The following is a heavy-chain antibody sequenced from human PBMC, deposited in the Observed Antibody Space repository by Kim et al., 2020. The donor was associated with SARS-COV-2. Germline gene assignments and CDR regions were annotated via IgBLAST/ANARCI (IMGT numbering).Heavy chain of an antibody. Sequence: GGSLRLSCAASGFSITTYGIHWFRQAPGKGLEWVAVMWNDGSKKYYGDSVRGRFSISRDISENTVYLQMNSLRAEDTAVYYCARDGGASLDYWGQGTLVSVSS. CDR3: ARDGGASLDY. J-gene: IGHJ4*02. V-gene: IGHV3-33*08. CDR2: MWNDGSKK. D-gene: IGHD3-16*01. CDR1: GFSITTYG.